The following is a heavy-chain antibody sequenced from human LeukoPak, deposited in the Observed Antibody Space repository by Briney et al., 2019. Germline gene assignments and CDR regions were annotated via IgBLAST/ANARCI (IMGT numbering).Heavy chain of an antibody. Sequence: SETLSLTCAVSGDSMTNYYWSWIRQPGGQALEWIGNIYVSGRTNYNPSFKSRVSMSIDTSKKQFSLNLTSVSAADTAVYFCARDRWELTPAKGWFDSWGQGTLVTVSS. CDR3: ARDRWELTPAKGWFDS. CDR2: IYVSGRT. D-gene: IGHD1-26*01. J-gene: IGHJ5*01. V-gene: IGHV4-4*07. CDR1: GDSMTNYY.